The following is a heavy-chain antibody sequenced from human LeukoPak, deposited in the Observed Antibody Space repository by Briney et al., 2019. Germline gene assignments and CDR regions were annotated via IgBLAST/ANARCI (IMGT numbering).Heavy chain of an antibody. V-gene: IGHV1-69*05. Sequence: EASVKVSCKASGGTFSSYAISWVRQAPGQGLEWMGGIIPIFGTANYAQKFQGWVTMTRDTSISTAYMELSRLRSDDTAVYYCARGNVDTAMVTPYAYYYYYYGMDVWGQGTTVTVSS. CDR1: GGTFSSYA. CDR3: ARGNVDTAMVTPYAYYYYYYGMDV. CDR2: IIPIFGTA. D-gene: IGHD5-18*01. J-gene: IGHJ6*02.